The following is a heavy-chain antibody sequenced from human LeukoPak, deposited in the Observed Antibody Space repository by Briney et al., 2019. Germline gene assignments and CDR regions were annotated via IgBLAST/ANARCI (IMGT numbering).Heavy chain of an antibody. D-gene: IGHD3-3*01. J-gene: IGHJ3*02. CDR2: FDVEDGEI. CDR1: GYTLTQLS. V-gene: IGHV1-24*01. CDR3: ATNRQIMILGVVIMPAFDI. Sequence: ASVKVSCKVSGYTLTQLSVHWVRQAPGKGLEWLGGFDVEDGEIIYAQKFQGRVTMTEDTSTDTAYMELSSLRSEDTAVYYCATNRQIMILGVVIMPAFDIWGQGTMVTVSS.